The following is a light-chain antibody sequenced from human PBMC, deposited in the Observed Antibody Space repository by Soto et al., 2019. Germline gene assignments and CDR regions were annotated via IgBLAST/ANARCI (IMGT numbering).Light chain of an antibody. J-gene: IGKJ1*01. V-gene: IGKV3-11*01. CDR3: QQHNNWPQT. CDR2: DAS. CDR1: QRVSSGY. Sequence: DIVLTQSPGTLSLSPGARASLSCRASQRVSSGYLAWYQQKPGQAPRLLIYDASNRATGIPARFSGSGSGTEFTLTISSLQSEDFAVYHCQQHNNWPQTFGQGTKVDI.